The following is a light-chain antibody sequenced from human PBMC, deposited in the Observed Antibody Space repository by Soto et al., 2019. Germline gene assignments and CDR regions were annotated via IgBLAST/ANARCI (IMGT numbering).Light chain of an antibody. V-gene: IGLV1-40*01. CDR1: SYNIGAGYD. Sequence: QAVLTQPPSVSGAPGQRVTISCTGSSYNIGAGYDVHWYQQLPGTAPKLLIYANSNRPSGVPDRFSGSKSGTSASLAITGLQAEEEADYYCQSYDSLLSVHVVCGGGTKLTVL. CDR2: ANS. CDR3: QSYDSLLSVHVV. J-gene: IGLJ2*01.